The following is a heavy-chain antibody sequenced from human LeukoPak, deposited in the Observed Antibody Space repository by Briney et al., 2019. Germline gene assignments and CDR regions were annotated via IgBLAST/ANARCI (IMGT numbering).Heavy chain of an antibody. CDR3: ARDETVVVTGAAASLEYFQH. V-gene: IGHV3-74*01. Sequence: GGSLRLSCAASGFTFSSYWMHWVRQAPGKGLVWVSRINSDGSSTSYADSVKGRFTISRDNAKNTLYLQMNSLRAEDTAVYYCARDETVVVTGAAASLEYFQHWGQGTLVTVSS. J-gene: IGHJ1*01. CDR2: INSDGSST. D-gene: IGHD2-21*02. CDR1: GFTFSSYW.